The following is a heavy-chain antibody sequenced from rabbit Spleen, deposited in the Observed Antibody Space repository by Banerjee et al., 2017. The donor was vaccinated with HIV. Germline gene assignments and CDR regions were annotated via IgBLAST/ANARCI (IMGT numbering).Heavy chain of an antibody. Sequence: EQLEESGGGLVKPKGSLTLTCKASGVSFSDKDVMCWVRQAPGKGLEWVACAYAGSSGSTYSATWAKGRFTISKSSSTTVTLQMTSLTAADTATYFCARDAGTSFSTYGMDLWGPGTLVTVS. CDR2: AYAGSSGST. J-gene: IGHJ6*01. D-gene: IGHD8-1*01. V-gene: IGHV1S45*01. CDR3: ARDAGTSFSTYGMDL. CDR1: GVSFSDKDV.